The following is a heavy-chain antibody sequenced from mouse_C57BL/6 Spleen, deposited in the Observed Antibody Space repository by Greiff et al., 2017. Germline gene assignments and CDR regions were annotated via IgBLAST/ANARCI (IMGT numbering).Heavy chain of an antibody. J-gene: IGHJ4*01. CDR1: GYTFTDYY. D-gene: IGHD2-12*01. CDR2: IYPGSGNT. CDR3: ARSYNYDDYYAMDY. Sequence: LVESGPELVKPGASVKISCKASGYTFTDYYINWVKQRPGQGLEWIGWIYPGSGNTKYNEKFKGKATLTVDTSSSTAYMQLSSLTSEDSAVYVCARSYNYDDYYAMDYWGQGTSVTVSS. V-gene: IGHV1-84*01.